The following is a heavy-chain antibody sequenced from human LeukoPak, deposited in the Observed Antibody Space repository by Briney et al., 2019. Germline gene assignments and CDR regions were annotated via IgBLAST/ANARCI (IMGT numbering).Heavy chain of an antibody. V-gene: IGHV4-59*01. D-gene: IGHD2-2*01. J-gene: IGHJ6*03. CDR3: ARGSTIRGYYYYYMDV. CDR2: IYYSGST. CDR1: GGSISGYY. Sequence: SETLSLTCTVSGGSISGYYWSWIRQPPGKGLEWIGYIYYSGSTNYNPSLKSRVTISVDTSKNQFSLKLSSVTAADTAVYYCARGSTIRGYYYYYMDVWGKGTTVTVSS.